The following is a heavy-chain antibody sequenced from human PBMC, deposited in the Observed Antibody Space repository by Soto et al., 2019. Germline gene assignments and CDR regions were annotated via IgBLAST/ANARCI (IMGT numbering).Heavy chain of an antibody. CDR3: AKGRSYYYYYGVDV. V-gene: IGHV3-30-3*01. J-gene: IGHJ6*02. CDR2: ISYDGSNK. CDR1: GLTFSSYA. Sequence: GGSTKLSCAACGLTFSSYAMHWVRQAPGKGLEWVAVISYDGSNKYYADSVKGRFTISRDNSKSTLYLQMNSLRAEDTALYYCAKGRSYYYYYGVDVWGQGTTVTVSS.